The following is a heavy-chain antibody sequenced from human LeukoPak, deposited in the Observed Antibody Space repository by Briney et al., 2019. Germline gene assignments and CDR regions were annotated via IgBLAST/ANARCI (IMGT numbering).Heavy chain of an antibody. J-gene: IGHJ6*02. V-gene: IGHV3-74*01. CDR2: INSEGSST. D-gene: IGHD3-10*01. CDR1: GFTFSSYW. Sequence: QPGGSLRLSCAASGFTFSSYWMHWVRQAPGKGLVWVSRINSEGSSTSYADSVKGRFTISRDNAKNSLSLQLNSLRDEDTAVYFCAKVIRGGYGMDVWGQGTTVAVSS. CDR3: AKVIRGGYGMDV.